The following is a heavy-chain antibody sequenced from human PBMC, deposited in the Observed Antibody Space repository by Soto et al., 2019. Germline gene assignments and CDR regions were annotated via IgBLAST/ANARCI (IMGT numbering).Heavy chain of an antibody. CDR1: GFTFSNFW. CDR3: AKAGRGTAMTFDS. J-gene: IGHJ4*02. D-gene: IGHD5-18*01. Sequence: GGSLRLSCVASGFTFSNFWMHWVRQAPGKGLVWVSRINNDGSGVVYADSVEGRLTISRDNSKNTLYLEVNSLSAEDTAVYYCAKAGRGTAMTFDSWGQGTLVTVSS. V-gene: IGHV3-74*03. CDR2: INNDGSGV.